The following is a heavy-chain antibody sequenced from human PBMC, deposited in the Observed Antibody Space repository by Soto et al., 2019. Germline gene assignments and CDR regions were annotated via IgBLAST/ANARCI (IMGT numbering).Heavy chain of an antibody. D-gene: IGHD6-19*01. V-gene: IGHV3-15*07. CDR3: TSTTAVAASDY. CDR2: IKSKTDGGTT. Sequence: EVQLVESGGGLVKPGGSLRLSCAASGFTFSNAWMNWVRQAPGKGLEWVGRIKSKTDGGTTDYAAPVKGRFTISRXDSKNTLYLQMNSLKTEDTAVYYCTSTTAVAASDYWGQGTLVTVSS. CDR1: GFTFSNAW. J-gene: IGHJ4*02.